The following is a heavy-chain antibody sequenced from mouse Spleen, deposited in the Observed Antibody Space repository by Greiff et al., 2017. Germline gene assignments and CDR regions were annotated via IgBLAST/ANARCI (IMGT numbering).Heavy chain of an antibody. CDR1: GFTFSDYG. J-gene: IGHJ1*01. CDR3: ATPYGSPWYFDV. Sequence: EVQVVESGGGLVKPGGSLKLSCAASGFTFSDYGMHWVRQAPEKGLEWVAYISSGSSTIYYADTVKGRFTISRDNAKNTLFLQMTSLRSEDTAMYYCATPYGSPWYFDVWGAGTTVTVSS. D-gene: IGHD1-1*01. V-gene: IGHV5-17*01. CDR2: ISSGSSTI.